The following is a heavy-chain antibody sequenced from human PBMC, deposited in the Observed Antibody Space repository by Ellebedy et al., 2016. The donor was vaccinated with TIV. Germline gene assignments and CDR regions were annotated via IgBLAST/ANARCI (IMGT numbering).Heavy chain of an antibody. CDR3: ATGVGEYGDYGSY. Sequence: ASVKVSCKASGYTFTSYYMHWVRQAPGQGLEWMGIINPSGGSTSYAQKFQGRVTMTEDTSTDTAYMELSSLRSEDTAVYYCATGVGEYGDYGSYWGQGTLVTVSS. V-gene: IGHV1-46*01. J-gene: IGHJ4*02. D-gene: IGHD4-17*01. CDR2: INPSGGST. CDR1: GYTFTSYY.